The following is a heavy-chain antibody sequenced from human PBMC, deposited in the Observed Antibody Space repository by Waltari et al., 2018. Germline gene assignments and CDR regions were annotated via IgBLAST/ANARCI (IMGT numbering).Heavy chain of an antibody. D-gene: IGHD3-10*01. J-gene: IGHJ5*02. CDR2: IIPIFGTA. CDR1: GGTFSSYA. Sequence: QVQLVQSGAEVKKPGSSVKVSCKASGGTFSSYAISWVRQAPGQGLDWMGGIIPIFGTANYAQKFQGRVTITADESTSTAYMELSSLRSEDTAVYYCARAGQTYYYGSVNWFDPWGQGTLVTVSS. CDR3: ARAGQTYYYGSVNWFDP. V-gene: IGHV1-69*13.